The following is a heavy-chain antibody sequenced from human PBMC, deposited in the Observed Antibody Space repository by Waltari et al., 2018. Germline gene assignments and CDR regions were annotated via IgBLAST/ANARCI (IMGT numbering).Heavy chain of an antibody. CDR2: ISASGGAT. J-gene: IGHJ6*02. CDR3: AKAIEVRGGILGYGLDV. CDR1: GFTFRSYA. Sequence: EMQLLESGGGLVQPGGSLRLSCAASGFTFRSYAMSWVRQAPAKGLEWVPGISASGGATDSADAVKGQFTISRDNAKNTLYLQMNSLRAEDTALYYCAKAIEVRGGILGYGLDVWGQGTTVTVSS. V-gene: IGHV3-23*01. D-gene: IGHD3-10*01.